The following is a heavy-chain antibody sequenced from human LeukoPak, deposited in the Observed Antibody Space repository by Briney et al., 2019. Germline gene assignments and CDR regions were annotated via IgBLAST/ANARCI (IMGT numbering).Heavy chain of an antibody. CDR1: GFTFSSHA. J-gene: IGHJ6*04. CDR2: ISDSGEST. Sequence: PGGSLRLSCAASGFTFSSHAMSWVRQAPGKGLEGVSIISDSGESTYYADSVKGRFTISRDNSRNTLYLQGNSLRVEDTAVYYCAAGQRPVVPSPRIMDVCGKGTTVTVST. V-gene: IGHV3-23*01. CDR3: AAGQRPVVPSPRIMDV. D-gene: IGHD2-2*01.